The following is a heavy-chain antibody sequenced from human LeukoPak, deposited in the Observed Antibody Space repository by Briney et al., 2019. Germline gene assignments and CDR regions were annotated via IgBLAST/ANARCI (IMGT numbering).Heavy chain of an antibody. D-gene: IGHD3-3*01. V-gene: IGHV4-4*07. CDR3: ARETYYDFWSGYYYYYYYMDV. CDR1: GGSIGSYY. J-gene: IGHJ6*03. Sequence: SETLSLTCTVSGGSIGSYYWSWIRQPAGKGLEWIGRIYTSGSTNYNPSLKSRVTMSVDTSKNQFSLKLSSVTAADTAVYYCARETYYDFWSGYYYYYYYMDVWGKGTTVTVSS. CDR2: IYTSGST.